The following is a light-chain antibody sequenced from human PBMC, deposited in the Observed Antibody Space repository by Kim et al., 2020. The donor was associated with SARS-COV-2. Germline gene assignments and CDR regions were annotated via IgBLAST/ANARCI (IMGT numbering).Light chain of an antibody. J-gene: IGKJ2*03. Sequence: SASVVDRVTITCRETQSVSINLNWYQQRPGKAPRLLIYGASTLQSGVPSRFSGSGSGTGFTLTISSLQPEDFAIYYCQQTFSTQYSFGQGTKLEI. CDR3: QQTFSTQYS. CDR1: QSVSIN. CDR2: GAS. V-gene: IGKV1-39*01.